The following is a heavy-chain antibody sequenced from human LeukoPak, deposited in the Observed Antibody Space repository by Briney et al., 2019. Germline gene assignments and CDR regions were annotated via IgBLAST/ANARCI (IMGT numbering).Heavy chain of an antibody. CDR3: ARAGSGYDFFGAYYYYYMDV. J-gene: IGHJ6*03. V-gene: IGHV4-4*07. Sequence: SETLSLTCTVSGGSISNYYWSWIRQPAGKGLEYIGRIYTSGSTNYNPSLKSRVTISVDTSKNQFSLKLSSVTAADTAVYYCARAGSGYDFFGAYYYYYMDVWGKGTTVTISS. D-gene: IGHD5-12*01. CDR2: IYTSGST. CDR1: GGSISNYY.